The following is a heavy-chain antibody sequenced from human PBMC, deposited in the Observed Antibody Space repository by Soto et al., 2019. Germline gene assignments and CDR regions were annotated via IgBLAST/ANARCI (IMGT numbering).Heavy chain of an antibody. J-gene: IGHJ4*02. Sequence: GGSLRLSCAASGFTFSSYAMSWVRQAPGKGLEWVSAISGSGGSTYYADSVKGRFTISRDNSKNTLYLQMNSLRAEDTAVYYCAKDYHIVVVVAASLDYWGQGTLVTVSS. CDR2: ISGSGGST. V-gene: IGHV3-23*01. CDR1: GFTFSSYA. D-gene: IGHD2-15*01. CDR3: AKDYHIVVVVAASLDY.